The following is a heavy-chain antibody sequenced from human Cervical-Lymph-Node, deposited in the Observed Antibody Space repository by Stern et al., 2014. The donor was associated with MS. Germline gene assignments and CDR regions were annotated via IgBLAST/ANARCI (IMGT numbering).Heavy chain of an antibody. CDR3: ARDMGSTVTMDY. J-gene: IGHJ4*02. CDR2: IWDDGSNK. Sequence: QVQLGQSGGGVVQPGRSLRLSCAASGFTFSSYGMHWVRQAPGKGLEWVAVIWDDGSNKYYADSVKGRFTISRDNSKNTLYLQMNSLRAEDTAVYYCARDMGSTVTMDYWGQGTLVTVSS. CDR1: GFTFSSYG. D-gene: IGHD4-17*01. V-gene: IGHV3-33*01.